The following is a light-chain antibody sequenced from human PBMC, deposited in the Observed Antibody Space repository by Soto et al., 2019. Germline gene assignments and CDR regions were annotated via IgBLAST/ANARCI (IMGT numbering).Light chain of an antibody. J-gene: IGLJ1*01. Sequence: QSVLTQPRSVSGSPGQSVTISCTGASGDVGAYNYVSWYQQHPGKAPKLIIYDVTKRPSGVPDRFSGSKSGNTASLTISGLQAEDEADYYCCSYAGDYSYVFGTGTKVNV. CDR3: CSYAGDYSYV. CDR2: DVT. CDR1: SGDVGAYNY. V-gene: IGLV2-11*01.